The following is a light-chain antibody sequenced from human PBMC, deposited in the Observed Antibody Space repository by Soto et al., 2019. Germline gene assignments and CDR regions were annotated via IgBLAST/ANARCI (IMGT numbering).Light chain of an antibody. Sequence: QAVLDQPGCSQGNRGEAEPSSSTGNKTAIGGYDYVSWYQQHPGGAPKLVIYDVTSRPSGVSNRFSGSKSGFTASLTISGLQAVDDAHYYCSSYRTYRTLEVFGTETKVTVL. J-gene: IGLJ1*01. V-gene: IGLV2-14*03. CDR3: SSYRTYRTLEV. CDR1: KTAIGGYDY. CDR2: DVT.